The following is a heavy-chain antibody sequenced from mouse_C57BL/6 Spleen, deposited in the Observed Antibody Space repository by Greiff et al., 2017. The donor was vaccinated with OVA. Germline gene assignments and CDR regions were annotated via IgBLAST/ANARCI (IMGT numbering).Heavy chain of an antibody. Sequence: QVQLQQPGAELVKPGASVKMSCKASGYTFTSYWITWVKQRPGQGLEWIGDIYPGSGSTNYNQKFKSKATLTVDTSSSTAYMQLSSLTSEDSAVYYCATLYYYDGYFDVWGKGTTVTVSS. V-gene: IGHV1-55*01. CDR2: IYPGSGST. CDR1: GYTFTSYW. J-gene: IGHJ1*03. CDR3: ATLYYYDGYFDV. D-gene: IGHD2-4*01.